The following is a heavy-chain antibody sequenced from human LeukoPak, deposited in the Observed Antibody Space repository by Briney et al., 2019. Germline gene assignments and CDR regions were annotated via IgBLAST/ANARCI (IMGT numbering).Heavy chain of an antibody. J-gene: IGHJ4*02. CDR1: GGSISTYY. CDR3: AREADSSTHY. Sequence: SETLSLTCTVSGGSISTYYWSWIRQPPGKGLEWIGSIYYSGSTYYNPSLKSRVTISVDTSKNQFSLKLSSVTAADTAVYYCAREADSSTHYWGQGTLVTVSS. V-gene: IGHV4-59*12. CDR2: IYYSGST. D-gene: IGHD6-13*01.